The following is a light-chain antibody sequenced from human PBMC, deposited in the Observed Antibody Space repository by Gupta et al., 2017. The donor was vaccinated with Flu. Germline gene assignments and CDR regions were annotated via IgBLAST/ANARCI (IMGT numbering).Light chain of an antibody. CDR1: QDIEND. CDR3: SQQESTPWT. CDR2: AAS. Sequence: MQMTQSPSSLSASIGDRVIITCRASQDIENDLAWYQQKLGKAPKRLIYAASSLESGVPSRFSDSRSGTEFTLTISSRQPEDFVNHYCSQQESTPWTFGQGTKVEMK. J-gene: IGKJ1*01. V-gene: IGKV1-17*01.